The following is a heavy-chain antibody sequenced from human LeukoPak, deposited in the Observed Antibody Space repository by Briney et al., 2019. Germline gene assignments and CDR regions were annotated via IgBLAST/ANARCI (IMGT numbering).Heavy chain of an antibody. CDR1: GFTFSSYG. Sequence: PGRSLRLSCAASGFTFSSYGMSWVRQAPGKGLEWVSAISGSGGSTYYADSVKGRFTISRDNSKNTLYLQMNSLRAEDTAVYYCAKVRLYYDSSGYYARVYFDYWGQGTLVTVSS. CDR3: AKVRLYYDSSGYYARVYFDY. D-gene: IGHD3-22*01. CDR2: ISGSGGST. V-gene: IGHV3-23*01. J-gene: IGHJ4*02.